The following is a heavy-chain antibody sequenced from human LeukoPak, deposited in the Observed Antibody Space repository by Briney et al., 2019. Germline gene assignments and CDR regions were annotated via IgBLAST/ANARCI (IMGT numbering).Heavy chain of an antibody. CDR3: ARARVFDY. V-gene: IGHV7-4-1*02. CDR2: INTKTGKP. Sequence: ASVKVSCTASGYTFTGYYMHWVRQAPGQGPEWMGWINTKTGKPMYVQGFTGRFVFSLDTSVSTAYLQINSLKAEDTAMYYCARARVFDYWGQGTMVTVSA. CDR1: GYTFTGYY. J-gene: IGHJ4*02.